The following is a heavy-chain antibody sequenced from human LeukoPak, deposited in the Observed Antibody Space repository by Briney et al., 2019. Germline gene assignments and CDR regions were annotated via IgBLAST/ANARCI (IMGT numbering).Heavy chain of an antibody. V-gene: IGHV3-7*03. CDR3: AKNFYYGWGIFFYVFDI. Sequence: PGGSLRLSCAASGFTFTNYWMNWVRQAPGKGLEWVAHIKQDGSQIYYVDSVKGRFTISRDNAKSSLYLQMNSLRAEDTAVYYCAKNFYYGWGIFFYVFDIWAQGTMVTVFS. CDR1: GFTFTNYW. D-gene: IGHD3-10*01. J-gene: IGHJ3*02. CDR2: IKQDGSQI.